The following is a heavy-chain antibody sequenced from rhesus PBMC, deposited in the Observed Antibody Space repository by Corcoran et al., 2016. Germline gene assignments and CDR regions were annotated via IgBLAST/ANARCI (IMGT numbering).Heavy chain of an antibody. D-gene: IGHD5-42*01. Sequence: QVQLQESGPAVMMPSETLSLSCAVSGASISSRHWWSWIRQSPGKGLEWIAHISNNGRNTEKNPYLGSRVTISIDTSQNQFSLRLTSVTAADTAVYFCSRGGYATTEGFDSWGQGVLVTVSS. CDR3: SRGGYATTEGFDS. CDR1: GASISSRHW. V-gene: IGHV4-93*02. CDR2: ISNNGRNT. J-gene: IGHJ4*01.